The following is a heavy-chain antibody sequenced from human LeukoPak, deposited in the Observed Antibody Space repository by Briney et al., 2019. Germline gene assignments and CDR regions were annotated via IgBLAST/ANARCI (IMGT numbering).Heavy chain of an antibody. CDR2: IYYSGST. D-gene: IGHD5-18*01. J-gene: IGHJ4*02. Sequence: SSETLSLTCTVSGGSISSYYWSWIRQPPGKGLEWIGYIYYSGSTNYNPSLKSRVTISVDTSKNQFSLKLSSVTAADTAVYYCARGIRYSYGYDYFDYWGQGTLVTVSS. CDR1: GGSISSYY. CDR3: ARGIRYSYGYDYFDY. V-gene: IGHV4-59*08.